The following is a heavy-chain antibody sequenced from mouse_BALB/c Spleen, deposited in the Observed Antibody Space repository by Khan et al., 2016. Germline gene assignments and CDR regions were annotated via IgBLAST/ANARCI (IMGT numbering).Heavy chain of an antibody. CDR1: GFTFTDYY. J-gene: IGHJ4*01. CDR2: IGNKANGYTT. CDR3: ARGDYDYAMDY. Sequence: EVELVESGGGLVQPGGSLRLSCATSGFTFTDYYMSWVRQPPGKALEWLGFIGNKANGYTTEYSASVKGRFTISRDNSQSILYLPMNTLRAEDSATYYCARGDYDYAMDYWGQGTSVTVSS. V-gene: IGHV7-3*02. D-gene: IGHD1-1*01.